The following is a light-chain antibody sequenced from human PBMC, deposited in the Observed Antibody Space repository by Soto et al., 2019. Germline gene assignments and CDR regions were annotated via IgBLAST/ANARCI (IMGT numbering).Light chain of an antibody. CDR2: EGG. V-gene: IGLV2-23*01. Sequence: QSALTQPASVSGSPGQSITISCTGTSSDVGTYNLVSWYQQQPGKAPKLMIYEGGKPPSGVSNRFSGSNSGNTASVTISGLQADDEAYYYCSSYAGSSTVIFGGGTKLTVL. CDR3: SSYAGSSTVI. CDR1: SSDVGTYNL. J-gene: IGLJ2*01.